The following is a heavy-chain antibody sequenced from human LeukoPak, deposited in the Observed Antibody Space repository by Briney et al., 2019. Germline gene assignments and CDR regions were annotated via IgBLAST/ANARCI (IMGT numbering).Heavy chain of an antibody. J-gene: IGHJ4*02. V-gene: IGHV3-30*18. D-gene: IGHD3-16*02. CDR3: AKDSYDYVWGSYRYFDY. CDR2: IPYDGSNK. Sequence: PGRSLRLSCAASGFTFSSYGMHWVRQAPGKGLEWVAVIPYDGSNKYYADSVKGRFTISRDNSKNTLYLQMNSLRAEDTAVYYCAKDSYDYVWGSYRYFDYWGQGTLVTVSS. CDR1: GFTFSSYG.